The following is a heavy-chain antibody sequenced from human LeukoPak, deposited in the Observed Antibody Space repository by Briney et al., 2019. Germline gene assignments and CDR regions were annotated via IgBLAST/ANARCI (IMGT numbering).Heavy chain of an antibody. J-gene: IGHJ4*02. CDR1: EFTVDDTY. Sequence: GGSLRLSCAASEFTVDDTYMSWVRQAPGKGLEWVSVVYSGGRTFYADSVKGRFTISRDNSKNTVYLQMNSLRADDTAVYYCARLAAAGLDYWGQGTLVTVSS. D-gene: IGHD6-13*01. CDR2: VYSGGRT. V-gene: IGHV3-66*02. CDR3: ARLAAAGLDY.